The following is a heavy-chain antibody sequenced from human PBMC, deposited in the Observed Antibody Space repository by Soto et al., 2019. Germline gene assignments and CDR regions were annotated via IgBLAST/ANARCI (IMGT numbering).Heavy chain of an antibody. D-gene: IGHD2-15*01. CDR3: ARVAAGVDNGMDV. J-gene: IGHJ6*02. CDR1: GFSFSSFA. Sequence: GGSLRLSCATSGFSFSSFAMHWVRQAPGKGLEWVAAIWYDGSNKYYADSVKGRFSVSRDNSKSTLYLQMSSLRGADTAVYFCARVAAGVDNGMDVWGQGTTVTVSS. V-gene: IGHV3-33*01. CDR2: IWYDGSNK.